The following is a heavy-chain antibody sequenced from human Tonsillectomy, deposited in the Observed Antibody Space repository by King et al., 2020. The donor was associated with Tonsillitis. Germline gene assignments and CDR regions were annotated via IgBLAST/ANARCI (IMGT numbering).Heavy chain of an antibody. CDR1: GGTFSSYX. D-gene: IGHD6-19*01. CDR2: IIPIFGTA. V-gene: IGHV1-69*01. Sequence: QLVQSGAEVKKPGSSVKVSCKASGGTFSSYXISWVRQAPGQGLEWMGGIIPIFGTANYAQKFQGRVTITADESTSTAYMELSSLRSEDTAVYYCARDXXRPXXWLVRXGWFXPWGQXTLVTV. J-gene: IGHJ5*02. CDR3: ARDXXRPXXWLVRXGWFXP.